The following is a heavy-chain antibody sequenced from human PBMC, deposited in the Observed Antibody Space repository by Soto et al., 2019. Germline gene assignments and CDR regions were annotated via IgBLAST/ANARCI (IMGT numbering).Heavy chain of an antibody. Sequence: QLVESGGGLVQPGGSLRLSCSASGFTFNRYAMTWVRQAPGKGLEWVSGISARGGDKKLADSVKGGFAISRDNSKNTLFLQIKRLRAEDTAMYFCAKGFCDTASCFPSDQWGQGTLVTFSS. CDR2: ISARGGDK. CDR3: AKGFCDTASCFPSDQ. J-gene: IGHJ4*02. D-gene: IGHD2-2*01. V-gene: IGHV3-23*04. CDR1: GFTFNRYA.